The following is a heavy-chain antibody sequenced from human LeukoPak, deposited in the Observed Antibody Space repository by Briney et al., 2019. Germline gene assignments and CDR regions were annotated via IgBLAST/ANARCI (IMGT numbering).Heavy chain of an antibody. V-gene: IGHV3-21*01. CDR2: ISSSGNSM. D-gene: IGHD3-10*01. Sequence: NPGGSLRLSCAASGFTFCTYSMNWVRQAPGKGPEWVSSISSSGNSMYYADSVKGRFTISRDNAKNSLYLQMNSLRAEDTAVYYCARIGTAYYYGSGSFDYWGQGTLVTVSS. CDR1: GFTFCTYS. CDR3: ARIGTAYYYGSGSFDY. J-gene: IGHJ4*02.